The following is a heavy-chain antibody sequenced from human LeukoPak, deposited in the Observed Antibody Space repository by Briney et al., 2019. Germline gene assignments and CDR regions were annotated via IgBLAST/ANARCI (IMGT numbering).Heavy chain of an antibody. CDR3: ARGVLYGGWYYFDH. V-gene: IGHV3-11*01. CDR2: ISSSGSPI. D-gene: IGHD6-19*01. Sequence: GGSLRLSCAASGFNSRDFHMSWIRQAPGKGLEWVSYISSSGSPINYADSVKGRFTISRDNGKNSLYLQMNSLRAEDTAVYYCARGVLYGGWYYFDHRGQGTLVTVSS. J-gene: IGHJ4*02. CDR1: GFNSRDFH.